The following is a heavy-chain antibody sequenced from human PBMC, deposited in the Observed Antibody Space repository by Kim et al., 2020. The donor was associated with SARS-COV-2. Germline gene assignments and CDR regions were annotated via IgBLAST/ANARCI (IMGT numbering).Heavy chain of an antibody. CDR3: ARDRQPYY. CDR1: GGSFSGYY. V-gene: IGHV4-34*01. Sequence: SETLSLTCAVYGGSFSGYYWSWIRQPPGKGLEWIGEINHSGSTNYNPSLKSRVIISIDTSKNQFFLQLSSVTAADAAVYYCARDRQPYYWGQGILVTVSS. J-gene: IGHJ4*02. CDR2: INHSGST. D-gene: IGHD1-1*01.